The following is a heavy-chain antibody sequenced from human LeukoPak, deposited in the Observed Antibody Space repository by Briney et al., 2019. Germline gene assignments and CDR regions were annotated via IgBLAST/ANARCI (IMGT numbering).Heavy chain of an antibody. J-gene: IGHJ4*02. CDR2: VRAYNCNT. D-gene: IGHD5-18*01. Sequence: ASVKVSCKDSGYTFTSYGISWVRQAPGQGLEWRGWVRAYNCNTNYAQQLHGRVTMTTDTSTSTAYMQLRSLRSDDTAVYYCARAGSYGHTYYFDYWGQGTLVTVSS. CDR3: ARAGSYGHTYYFDY. V-gene: IGHV1-18*01. CDR1: GYTFTSYG.